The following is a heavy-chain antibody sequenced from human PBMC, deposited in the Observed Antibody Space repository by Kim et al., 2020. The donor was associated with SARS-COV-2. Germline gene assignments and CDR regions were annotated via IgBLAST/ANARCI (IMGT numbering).Heavy chain of an antibody. D-gene: IGHD3-3*01. CDR3: VKGRSGIRYYGVDV. V-gene: IGHV3-23*01. Sequence: ADSGKGRFTMSRDNSKNILYLHMYSLGAEDTAVYYCVKGRSGIRYYGVDVWGQGTTVTVSS. J-gene: IGHJ6*02.